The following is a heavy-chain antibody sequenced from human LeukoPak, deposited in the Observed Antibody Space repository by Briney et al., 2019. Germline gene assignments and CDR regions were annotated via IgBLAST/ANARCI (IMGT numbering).Heavy chain of an antibody. CDR3: VSGSYEYYFDY. Sequence: SETLSLTCAVYGGSFSGYYWSWIRQPPGKGLEWIGEINHSGSTNYNPSLKSRVTISVDTSKNQFSLKLSSVTAADTAVNYCVSGSYEYYFDYWGQGTLVTVSS. D-gene: IGHD3-10*01. CDR1: GGSFSGYY. J-gene: IGHJ4*02. CDR2: INHSGST. V-gene: IGHV4-34*01.